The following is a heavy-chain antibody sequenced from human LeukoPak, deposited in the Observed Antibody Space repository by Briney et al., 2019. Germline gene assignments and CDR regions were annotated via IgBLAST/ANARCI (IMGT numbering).Heavy chain of an antibody. CDR1: GYTFTSYG. J-gene: IGHJ5*02. CDR2: ISAYNGNT. V-gene: IGHV1-18*01. D-gene: IGHD3-22*01. CDR3: ARRASPYYYDSSGYYHNWFDP. Sequence: ASVKVSCKASGYTFTSYGISWVRQAPGQGLEWMGWISAYNGNTNYAQKLQGRVTMTTDTFTSTAYMELRSLRSDDTAVYYCARRASPYYYDSSGYYHNWFDPWGQGTLVTVSS.